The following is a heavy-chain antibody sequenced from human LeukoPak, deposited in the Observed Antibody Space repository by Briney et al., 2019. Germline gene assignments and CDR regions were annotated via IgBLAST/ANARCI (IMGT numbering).Heavy chain of an antibody. V-gene: IGHV4-38-2*02. CDR3: AREAFYSTVDYYYYYYYMDV. J-gene: IGHJ6*03. D-gene: IGHD4-11*01. Sequence: WETRPPTWPVSGYSISSGYYWGWIGQPPGRGREGIGRINLSGSTYYNPSLKSRVTISVDTSKNQFSLKLSSVTAADTAVYYCAREAFYSTVDYYYYYYYMDVWGKGTTVTVSS. CDR1: GYSISSGYY. CDR2: INLSGST.